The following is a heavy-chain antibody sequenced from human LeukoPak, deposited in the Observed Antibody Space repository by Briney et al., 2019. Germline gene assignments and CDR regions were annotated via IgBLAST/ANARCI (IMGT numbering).Heavy chain of an antibody. CDR2: IKQDGSEK. V-gene: IGHV3-7*03. CDR3: TTARVYDYVWGSYRTFDY. CDR1: GFTFSSYW. J-gene: IGHJ4*02. Sequence: GGPLRLSCAASGFTFSSYWMSWVRQAPGKGLEWVANIKQDGSEKYYVDSVKGRFTISRDDSKNTLYLQMNSLKTEDTAVYYCTTARVYDYVWGSYRTFDYWGQGTLVTVFS. D-gene: IGHD3-16*02.